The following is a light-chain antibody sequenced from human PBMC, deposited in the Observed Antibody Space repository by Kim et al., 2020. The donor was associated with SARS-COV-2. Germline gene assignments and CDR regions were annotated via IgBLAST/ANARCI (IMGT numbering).Light chain of an antibody. CDR3: QQTYRMRT. V-gene: IGKV1-39*01. CDR2: GAS. J-gene: IGKJ2*01. CDR1: QNIGSD. Sequence: LSASVGDKITITCRASQNIGSDLNWYQQKPGKAPDLLIYGASTLQNGVPLRFIGGGSGTHFTLTISSLLPEDSATYFCQQTYRMRTFGQGTKLEI.